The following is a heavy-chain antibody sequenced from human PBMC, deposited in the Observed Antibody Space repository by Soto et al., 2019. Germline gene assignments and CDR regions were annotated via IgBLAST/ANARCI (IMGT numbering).Heavy chain of an antibody. CDR1: GGSIRSSTHY. J-gene: IGHJ5*02. CDR2: IAFSGST. V-gene: IGHV4-39*02. D-gene: IGHD3-3*01. CDR3: ARRNYDFWSGYGGWFDP. Sequence: SETLSLTCTVSGGSIRSSTHYWGWIRQPPGKGLEWIGSIAFSGSTYYKMSLKSRVIISIDTSKNHFSLTLSSVTAADTAVYYCARRNYDFWSGYGGWFDPWGQGTLVTVSS.